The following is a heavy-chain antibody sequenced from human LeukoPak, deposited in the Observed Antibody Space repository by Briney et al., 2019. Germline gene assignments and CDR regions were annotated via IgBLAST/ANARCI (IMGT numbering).Heavy chain of an antibody. CDR1: GFAFSSYA. Sequence: GGSLRLSCAASGFAFSSYAIHWVRQAPGKGLEWVAVISYDGTDKYYADSVKGRFTISRDNSKNMLYLQMNSLRAEDTAVYFCARDQPYFDSWGQGTLVTVSS. CDR2: ISYDGTDK. CDR3: ARDQPYFDS. V-gene: IGHV3-30*04. J-gene: IGHJ4*02.